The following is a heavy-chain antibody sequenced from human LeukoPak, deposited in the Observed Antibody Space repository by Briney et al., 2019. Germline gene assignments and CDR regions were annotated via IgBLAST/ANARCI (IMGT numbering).Heavy chain of an antibody. D-gene: IGHD6-19*01. Sequence: PGRCLRLSCAASGFTFSSYGMHWVRQAPGKGLEWVAVISYDGSNKYYADSVKGRFTISRDNSKNTLYLQMNSLRAEDTAVYYCAKDQYSSGWYSDYWGQGTLVTVSS. CDR1: GFTFSSYG. CDR3: AKDQYSSGWYSDY. CDR2: ISYDGSNK. V-gene: IGHV3-30*18. J-gene: IGHJ4*02.